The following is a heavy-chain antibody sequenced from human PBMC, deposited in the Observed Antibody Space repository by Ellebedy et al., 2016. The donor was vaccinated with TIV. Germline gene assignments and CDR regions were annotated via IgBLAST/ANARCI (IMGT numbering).Heavy chain of an antibody. Sequence: PGGSLRLSCAASGFTFSTYEMNWVRQAPGKGLEWVSYISSSGGTKYYADSLKGRFTISRDNAKNSLYPQMNSLRAEDTAVYYCARAQSGYRLIGYYYYYGMDVWGQGTTVTVSS. J-gene: IGHJ6*02. D-gene: IGHD2-21*01. CDR1: GFTFSTYE. CDR3: ARAQSGYRLIGYYYYYGMDV. CDR2: ISSSGGTK. V-gene: IGHV3-48*03.